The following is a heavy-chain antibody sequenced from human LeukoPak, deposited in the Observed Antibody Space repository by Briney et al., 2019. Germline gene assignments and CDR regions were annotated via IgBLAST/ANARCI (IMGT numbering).Heavy chain of an antibody. Sequence: SETLSLTCTVSGGSISSQYWSWIRQPPGKGLEWIGYIYYSGSTNYNPSLKSRVTISVDTSKNQFSLKLSSVTAADAAVYYCARAGADYGDPIDYWGQGTLVTVSS. CDR2: IYYSGST. J-gene: IGHJ4*02. V-gene: IGHV4-59*11. CDR1: GGSISSQY. D-gene: IGHD4-17*01. CDR3: ARAGADYGDPIDY.